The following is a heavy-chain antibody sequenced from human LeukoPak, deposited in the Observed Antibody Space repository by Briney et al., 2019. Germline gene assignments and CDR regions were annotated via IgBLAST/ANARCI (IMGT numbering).Heavy chain of an antibody. CDR3: ASSVWGSPYRYDY. J-gene: IGHJ4*02. D-gene: IGHD3-16*01. CDR2: IYYSGST. Sequence: SQTLSLTCTVSGGSISSGDYYWSWIRQPPGKGLEWIGYIYYSGSTYYNPSLKSRVTISVDTSKNQFSLKLSSVTAADTAVYYCASSVWGSPYRYDYWGQGTLVTVSS. CDR1: GGSISSGDYY. V-gene: IGHV4-30-4*01.